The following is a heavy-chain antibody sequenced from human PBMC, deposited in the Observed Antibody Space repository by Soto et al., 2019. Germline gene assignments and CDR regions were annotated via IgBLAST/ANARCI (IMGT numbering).Heavy chain of an antibody. CDR3: AQSLPHYGLGRERGTWFDP. CDR2: IYWDDAK. Sequence: QITWKESGHTLAKPTQTLTLSCSVSGLSLCTTGVGVGRIRQPPGKALNWLALIYWDDAKRYSPSLKSRLTITKDTSKNHVLRTMTNMDRVDTATYCCAQSLPHYGLGRERGTWFDPWGPGTLVIVSS. D-gene: IGHD3-10*01. CDR1: GLSLCTTGVG. J-gene: IGHJ5*02. V-gene: IGHV2-5*02.